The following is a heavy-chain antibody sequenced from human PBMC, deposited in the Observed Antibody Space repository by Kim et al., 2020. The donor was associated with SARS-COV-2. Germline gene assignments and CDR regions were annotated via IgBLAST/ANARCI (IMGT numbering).Heavy chain of an antibody. J-gene: IGHJ4*02. Sequence: GGSLRLSCTASGFTFGDYAMSWLRQAPGKGLEWVGFIRSKAYGGTTEYAASVKGRLTISRDDSKSIAYLQMNSLKIEDTAVYYCTRAPYYYDSSGYVGQYYFDYWGQGTLVTVSS. V-gene: IGHV3-49*03. CDR1: GFTFGDYA. CDR2: IRSKAYGGTT. D-gene: IGHD3-22*01. CDR3: TRAPYYYDSSGYVGQYYFDY.